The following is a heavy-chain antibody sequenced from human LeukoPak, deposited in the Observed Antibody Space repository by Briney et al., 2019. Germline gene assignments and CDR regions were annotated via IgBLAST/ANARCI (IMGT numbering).Heavy chain of an antibody. CDR3: AKVKEQLVAPYYYMDV. V-gene: IGHV3-23*01. CDR1: GFTFSSYA. Sequence: PGGSLRLSCAASGFTFSSYAMSWVRQASGKGLEWGSAISGSGGSTYYADSVKGRFTISRDNSKNTLYLQMNSLRAEDTAVYYCAKVKEQLVAPYYYMDVWGKGTTVTVSS. D-gene: IGHD6-6*01. CDR2: ISGSGGST. J-gene: IGHJ6*03.